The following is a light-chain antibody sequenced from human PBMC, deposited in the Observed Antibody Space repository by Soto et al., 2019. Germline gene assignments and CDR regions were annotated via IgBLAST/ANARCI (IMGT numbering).Light chain of an antibody. V-gene: IGKV3-15*01. J-gene: IGKJ1*01. Sequence: EIVMTQSPATLSVSPGERATLSCRASQSVSSNVAWYQQKPGQAPRLLIYGAYTRAAGVPARFSGSGSGTDFTLTISRLEPEDFAVYHCQQYGTSPWTFGQGTKVDIK. CDR2: GAY. CDR1: QSVSSN. CDR3: QQYGTSPWT.